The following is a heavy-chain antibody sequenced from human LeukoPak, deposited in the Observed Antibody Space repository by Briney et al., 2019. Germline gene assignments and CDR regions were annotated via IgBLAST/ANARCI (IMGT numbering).Heavy chain of an antibody. CDR1: GFTFSSYG. J-gene: IGHJ6*04. CDR2: ISYDESFK. Sequence: PGGSLRLSCAASGFTFSSYGMHWVRQAPGKGLEWVAVISYDESFKYYSDSAKGRFTISRDNSKNTLYLQMNSLRAEDTAVYYCAKSGDDSSQGLDVWGKGTTVTVSS. D-gene: IGHD3-22*01. CDR3: AKSGDDSSQGLDV. V-gene: IGHV3-30*18.